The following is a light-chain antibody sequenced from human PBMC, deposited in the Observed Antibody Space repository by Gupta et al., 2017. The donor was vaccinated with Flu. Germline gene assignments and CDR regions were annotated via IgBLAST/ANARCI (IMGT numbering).Light chain of an antibody. CDR1: QSISSY. J-gene: IGKJ3*01. Sequence: DIQMTQSPSSLSASVGDRVTITCRASQSISSYLNWYQQKPGKAPKLLIYAASRLQSGVPSRFSGSGSGTDFTLTISRLQPEDFATYYCQQSYSTPFTFGPGTKVDIK. CDR2: AAS. V-gene: IGKV1-39*01. CDR3: QQSYSTPFT.